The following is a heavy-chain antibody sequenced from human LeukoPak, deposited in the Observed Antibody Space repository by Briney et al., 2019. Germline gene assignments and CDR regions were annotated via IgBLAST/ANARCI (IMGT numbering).Heavy chain of an antibody. Sequence: SETLSLTCTVSGGSISSYYWNWIRQPPGKGLEWIGYIYYSGSTNYNPSLKSRVTISVDTSKNQFSLKLSSVTAADTAVYYCAAEAYSSSDNWFDPWGQGTLVTVSS. V-gene: IGHV4-59*01. CDR3: AAEAYSSSDNWFDP. J-gene: IGHJ5*02. D-gene: IGHD6-13*01. CDR1: GGSISSYY. CDR2: IYYSGST.